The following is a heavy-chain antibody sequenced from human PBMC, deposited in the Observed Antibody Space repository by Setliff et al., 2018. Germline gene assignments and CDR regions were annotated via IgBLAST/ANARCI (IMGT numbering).Heavy chain of an antibody. Sequence: SETLSLTCSVSGGSISSDNWSWIRQPPGQGMEWIGSFWHRGTTTYNPSLRSRATISVDTSKRQFSLKLSSVTPADTAVYYCARDLGAFDMWGQGTKVTVSS. D-gene: IGHD3-16*01. CDR3: ARDLGAFDM. CDR1: GGSISSDN. CDR2: FWHRGTT. V-gene: IGHV4-59*01. J-gene: IGHJ3*02.